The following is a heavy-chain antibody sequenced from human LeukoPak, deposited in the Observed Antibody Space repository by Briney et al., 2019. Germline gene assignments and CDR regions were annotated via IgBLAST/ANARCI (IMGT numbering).Heavy chain of an antibody. CDR3: ASADFYGSGSYYSGSCDY. CDR1: GFSFSSYA. Sequence: PGRSLRLSCAASGFSFSSYAMHWVRQAPGKGLGWVAVISYDGSKEYYTDSVKGRFTISRDNSKNTLYLEMNSLRNEDTAVYYCASADFYGSGSYYSGSCDYWGQETLVTVSS. V-gene: IGHV3-30*04. CDR2: ISYDGSKE. D-gene: IGHD3-10*01. J-gene: IGHJ4*02.